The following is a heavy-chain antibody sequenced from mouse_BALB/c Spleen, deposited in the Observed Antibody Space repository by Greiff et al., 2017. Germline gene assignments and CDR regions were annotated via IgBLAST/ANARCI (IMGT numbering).Heavy chain of an antibody. CDR3: ARHGYDY. CDR2: ISSGGGST. J-gene: IGHJ2*01. V-gene: IGHV5-12-1*01. CDR1: GFAFSSYD. D-gene: IGHD1-2*01. Sequence: EVKLMESGGGLVKPGGSLKLSCAASGFAFSSYDMSWVRQTPEKRLEWVAYISSGGGSTYYPDTVKGRFTISRDNAKNTLYLQMSSLKSEDTAMYYCARHGYDYWGQGTTLTVSS.